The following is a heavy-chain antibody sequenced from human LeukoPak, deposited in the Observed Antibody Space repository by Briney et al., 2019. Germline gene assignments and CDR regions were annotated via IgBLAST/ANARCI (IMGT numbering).Heavy chain of an antibody. V-gene: IGHV3-53*01. J-gene: IGHJ3*02. CDR3: ARVRVEYGDAFDI. CDR1: GFTFSSYE. Sequence: PGGSLRLSCAASGFTFSSYEMNWVRQAPGKGLEWVSVIYSGGSTYYADSVKGRFTISRDNSKNTLYLQMNSLRAEDTAVYYCARVRVEYGDAFDIWGQGTMVTVSS. CDR2: IYSGGST. D-gene: IGHD4-17*01.